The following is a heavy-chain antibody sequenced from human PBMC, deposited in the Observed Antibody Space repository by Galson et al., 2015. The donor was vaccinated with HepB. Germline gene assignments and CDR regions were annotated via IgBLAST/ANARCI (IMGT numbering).Heavy chain of an antibody. CDR2: TYYRSNWYN. Sequence: CAISGDSVSSNSAAWSWIRQSPSRGLEYLGRTYYRSNWYNDYAPSVKSRITINPDTSKNQFSLQLSSVTPEDTAVYYCARDSTNYYPHFDCWGQGTLVTVPS. CDR1: GDSVSSNSAA. D-gene: IGHD2-8*01. J-gene: IGHJ4*02. CDR3: ARDSTNYYPHFDC. V-gene: IGHV6-1*01.